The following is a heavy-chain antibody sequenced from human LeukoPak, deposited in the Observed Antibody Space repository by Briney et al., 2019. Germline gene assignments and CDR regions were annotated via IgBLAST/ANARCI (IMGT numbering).Heavy chain of an antibody. V-gene: IGHV3-48*03. Sequence: GGSLRLSCAASGFTFSSYEMNWVRQAPGKGLEWVSYISSSGSTIYYADSVKGRFTISRDNAKNSLYLQMNSLRAEDTAVYYCAKVGPGSVYGDYGNWYFDLWGRGTLVTVSS. CDR3: AKVGPGSVYGDYGNWYFDL. D-gene: IGHD4-17*01. CDR2: ISSSGSTI. CDR1: GFTFSSYE. J-gene: IGHJ2*01.